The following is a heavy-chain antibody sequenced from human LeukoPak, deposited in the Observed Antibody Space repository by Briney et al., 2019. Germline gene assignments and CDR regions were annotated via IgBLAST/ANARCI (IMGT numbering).Heavy chain of an antibody. CDR3: ARDHSSSGQLFDY. D-gene: IGHD6-13*01. CDR2: ISAYNGDT. J-gene: IGHJ4*02. CDR1: GYTFTSYG. Sequence: GASVKVSCKASGYTFTSYGISWVRQAPGQGLEWMGWISAYNGDTNYPQKLHDRLTMTTDTSTSTAYMELRSLTSDDTAVYYCARDHSSSGQLFDYWGQGTLVTVSS. V-gene: IGHV1-18*01.